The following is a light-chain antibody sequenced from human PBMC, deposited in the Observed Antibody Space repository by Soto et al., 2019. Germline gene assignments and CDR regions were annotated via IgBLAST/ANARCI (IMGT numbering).Light chain of an antibody. CDR1: RSDVGNYNY. CDR2: EVR. V-gene: IGLV2-14*01. Sequence: QSALTQPASVSGSPGQSITISCTGTRSDVGNYNYVSWYQHHPGKGPKLMIYEVRNRPSGVSDRFSGSKSGNTASLTISGLQAEDEADYYCSSYTGTSAPYVFGTGTKLTVL. CDR3: SSYTGTSAPYV. J-gene: IGLJ1*01.